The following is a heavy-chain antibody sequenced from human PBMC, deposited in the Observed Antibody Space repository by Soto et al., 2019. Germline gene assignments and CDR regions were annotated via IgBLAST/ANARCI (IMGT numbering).Heavy chain of an antibody. D-gene: IGHD2-21*02. V-gene: IGHV1-69*13. CDR3: ARDLIRRWVVPAINQPFDI. Sequence: SVKVSCKASGGAFSSYAISWVRQAPGQGLEWMGGIIPIFGTANYAQKFQGRVTITADESTSTAYMELSSLRSEDTAVYYCARDLIRRWVVPAINQPFDIWGQGTMVTVSS. CDR2: IIPIFGTA. J-gene: IGHJ3*02. CDR1: GGAFSSYA.